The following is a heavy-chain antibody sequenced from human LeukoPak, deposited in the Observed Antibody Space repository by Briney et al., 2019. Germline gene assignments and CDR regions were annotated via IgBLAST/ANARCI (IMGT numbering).Heavy chain of an antibody. Sequence: SETLSLTCTVSGGSISSSNYYWGWIRQPPGKGLEWIGSIYYSGSTYYNPSLKSRVTISVDTSKNQFSLKLSSVTAADTAVYYCARHEGYGGAYYYYMDVWGKGTTVTVSS. V-gene: IGHV4-39*01. CDR3: ARHEGYGGAYYYYMDV. J-gene: IGHJ6*03. CDR1: GGSISSSNYY. D-gene: IGHD1-1*01. CDR2: IYYSGST.